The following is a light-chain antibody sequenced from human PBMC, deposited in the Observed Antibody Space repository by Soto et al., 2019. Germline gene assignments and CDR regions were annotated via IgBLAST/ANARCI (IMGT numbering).Light chain of an antibody. Sequence: ALTQPASVSGSPGQSITISCTGTSSDVGGYDYVSWYQQHPGKVPKLMIYDVSNRPSGVSNRFSGSKSGNTASLTISGLQAEDEADYYCSSYTTSGTLVFGTGTKVTVL. J-gene: IGLJ1*01. V-gene: IGLV2-14*01. CDR2: DVS. CDR1: SSDVGGYDY. CDR3: SSYTTSGTLV.